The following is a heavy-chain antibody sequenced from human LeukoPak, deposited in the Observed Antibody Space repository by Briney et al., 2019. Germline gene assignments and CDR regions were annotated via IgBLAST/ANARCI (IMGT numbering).Heavy chain of an antibody. D-gene: IGHD3-22*01. CDR1: GYSISSGYY. J-gene: IGHJ3*02. CDR3: ARVFYYDSSGEVAFDI. V-gene: IGHV4-38-2*02. Sequence: SETLSLTCTVSGYSISSGYYWGWIRQPPGKGLEWIGSIYHSGSTYYNPSLKSRVTISVDTSKNQFSLKLSSVTSADTAVYYCARVFYYDSSGEVAFDIWGQGTPVTVSS. CDR2: IYHSGST.